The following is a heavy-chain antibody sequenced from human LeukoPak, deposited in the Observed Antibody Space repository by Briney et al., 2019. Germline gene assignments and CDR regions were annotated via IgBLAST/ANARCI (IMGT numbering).Heavy chain of an antibody. D-gene: IGHD2-8*01. Sequence: VESPKISCKDFGYMFSRYSIAWVRQMPGKGEEWMVIIFPADSESTHSPSFQGQVTMSADRSISTAYLQWSSLKVSESAMYYCASLPAGGTRSPGDFDYWGQGTPLTVSS. V-gene: IGHV5-51*01. CDR3: ASLPAGGTRSPGDFDY. J-gene: IGHJ4*02. CDR1: GYMFSRYS. CDR2: IFPADSES.